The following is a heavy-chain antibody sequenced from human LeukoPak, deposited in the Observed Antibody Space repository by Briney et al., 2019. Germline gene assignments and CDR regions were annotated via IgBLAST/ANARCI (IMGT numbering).Heavy chain of an antibody. CDR1: GYTFTSYG. J-gene: IGHJ3*02. CDR3: ASLKGVATIPDAFDI. V-gene: IGHV1-18*01. D-gene: IGHD5-12*01. Sequence: GASVKVSCKASGYTFTSYGISWVRQAPGQGLEWMGWISAYNGNTNYAQKLQGRVTMTTDTSTSTAYMELRSLRSDDTAVYCCASLKGVATIPDAFDIWGQGTMVTVSS. CDR2: ISAYNGNT.